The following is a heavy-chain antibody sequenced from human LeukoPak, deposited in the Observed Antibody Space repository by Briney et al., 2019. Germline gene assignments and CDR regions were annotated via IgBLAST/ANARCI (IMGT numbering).Heavy chain of an antibody. Sequence: GGSLRLSCAASGFTFSDYYMSWIRQAPGKGLEWVSYISSTSSYINYADSMKGRFTISRDNAKNSLYLQMNSLRAEDTAVYHCAKDCGIAAAHYFDYWGQGTLVTVSS. CDR3: AKDCGIAAAHYFDY. CDR2: ISSTSSYI. CDR1: GFTFSDYY. V-gene: IGHV3-11*06. J-gene: IGHJ4*02. D-gene: IGHD6-13*01.